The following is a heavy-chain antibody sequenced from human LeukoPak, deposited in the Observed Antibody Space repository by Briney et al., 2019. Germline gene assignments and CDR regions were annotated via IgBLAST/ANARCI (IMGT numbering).Heavy chain of an antibody. D-gene: IGHD3-22*01. Sequence: GASVKVSCKASGYTFTGYYIHWVRQAPGQGLEWMGYINPNTGGTYYAQKFQGRVTMTRDTSISTAYMELSRLRSDDTAVYYCARDLGDSSGYYFYYYYYMDVWGKGTTVTISS. CDR2: INPNTGGT. V-gene: IGHV1-2*02. CDR1: GYTFTGYY. J-gene: IGHJ6*03. CDR3: ARDLGDSSGYYFYYYYYMDV.